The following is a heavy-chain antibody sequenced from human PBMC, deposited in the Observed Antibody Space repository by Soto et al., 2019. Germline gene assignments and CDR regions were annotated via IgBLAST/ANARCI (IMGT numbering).Heavy chain of an antibody. CDR2: INPTGDST. V-gene: IGHV1-46*01. J-gene: IGHJ5*02. CDR3: ARDKDNWFDP. Sequence: ASVKVSCKASGYIFTNYYIHWVRQAPGHGLEWMAIINPTGDSTNYAQKFQGRVTITADESTSTAYMELSSLRSDDTAVYYCARDKDNWFDPWGQGTLVTVSS. CDR1: GYIFTNYY.